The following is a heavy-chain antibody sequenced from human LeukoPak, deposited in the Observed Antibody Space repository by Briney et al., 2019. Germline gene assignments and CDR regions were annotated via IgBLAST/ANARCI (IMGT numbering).Heavy chain of an antibody. D-gene: IGHD6-6*01. CDR3: ARGQSLMATRTIRYFDY. Sequence: PGGSLRLSCAASGFTFSNYAMHWVRQAPGKGLEWVAVISYDGSNKYYADSVKGRFTISKDNSKNTLYLQMNSLRGEDMAVYYCARGQSLMATRTIRYFDYWGQGTLVTVSS. J-gene: IGHJ4*02. CDR1: GFTFSNYA. CDR2: ISYDGSNK. V-gene: IGHV3-30-3*01.